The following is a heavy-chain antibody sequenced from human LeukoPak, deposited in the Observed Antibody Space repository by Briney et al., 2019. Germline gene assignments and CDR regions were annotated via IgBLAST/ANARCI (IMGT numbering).Heavy chain of an antibody. CDR1: GYKFTSYG. CDR2: ISAYNGNT. V-gene: IGHV1-18*01. D-gene: IGHD1-26*01. CDR3: ARVKSGSYRHNWFDP. Sequence: ASVKVSCKASGYKFTSYGISWVRQAPGQGLEWMGWISAYNGNTNYAQKLQGRVTMTTDTSTSTAYMELRSLRSDDTAVYYCARVKSGSYRHNWFDPWGQGTLVTVSS. J-gene: IGHJ5*02.